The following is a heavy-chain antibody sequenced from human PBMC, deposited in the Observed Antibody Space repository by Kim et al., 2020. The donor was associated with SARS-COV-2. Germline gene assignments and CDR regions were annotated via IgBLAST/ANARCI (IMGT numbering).Heavy chain of an antibody. V-gene: IGHV5-51*01. CDR2: IYPGDSDT. D-gene: IGHD1-26*01. CDR3: VGHFGAFSGRYFFYHGMEG. J-gene: IGHJ6*02. CDR1: GYSFTSKW. Sequence: GESLKISCKGDGYSFTSKWIGWVRQTPGKGLEWLGIIYPGDSDTRYNSSFQGQVTISADKTISTAYLQWSSLKASDSAMCLCVGHFGAFSGRYFFYHGMEGWGQGTTVSVS.